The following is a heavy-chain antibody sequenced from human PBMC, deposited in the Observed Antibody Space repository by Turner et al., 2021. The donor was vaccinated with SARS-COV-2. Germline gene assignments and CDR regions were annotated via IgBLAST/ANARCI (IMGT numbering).Heavy chain of an antibody. D-gene: IGHD2-2*01. CDR2: ISSSSSNI. CDR3: ARDHRPVVVPAAKRAGSYYYGMDV. V-gene: IGHV3-21*01. J-gene: IGHJ6*02. Sequence: EVQLVEFGGGLVTPGGSLRLSCAASGFTFSSYSLNWVRQAPGKGLEWVSSISSSSSNIYDADSVKGRFTISRDNAKNSLYLQMNSLRAEDTAVYYCARDHRPVVVPAAKRAGSYYYGMDVWGQGTTVTVSS. CDR1: GFTFSSYS.